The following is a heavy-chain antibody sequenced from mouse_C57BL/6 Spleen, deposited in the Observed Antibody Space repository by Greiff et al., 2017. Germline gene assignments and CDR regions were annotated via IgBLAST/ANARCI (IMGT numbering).Heavy chain of an antibody. V-gene: IGHV1-15*01. D-gene: IGHD1-1*01. J-gene: IGHJ1*03. CDR3: SYYYGSSFYWYFDV. Sequence: LKQSGAELVRPGASVTLSCKASGYTFTDYEMHWVKQTPVHGLEWIGAIDPETGGTAYNQKFKGKAILTADKSSSTAYMELRSLTSEDSAVYYCSYYYGSSFYWYFDVWGTGTTVTVSS. CDR1: GYTFTDYE. CDR2: IDPETGGT.